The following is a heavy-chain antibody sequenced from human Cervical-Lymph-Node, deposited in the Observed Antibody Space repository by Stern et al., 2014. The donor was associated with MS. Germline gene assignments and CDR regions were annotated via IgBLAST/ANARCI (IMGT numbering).Heavy chain of an antibody. V-gene: IGHV1-69*01. D-gene: IGHD3-22*01. CDR3: ASAYYYDSSGYYAFDY. Sequence: QVQLVQSGAEVKKPGSSVKVSCKASGGTFSSYAISWGRQAPGQGLEWMGGVIPIFGTANYAQKFQGRVPITADESTSTAYMELSSLRSEDTAVYYCASAYYYDSSGYYAFDYWGQGTLVTVSS. J-gene: IGHJ4*02. CDR1: GGTFSSYA. CDR2: VIPIFGTA.